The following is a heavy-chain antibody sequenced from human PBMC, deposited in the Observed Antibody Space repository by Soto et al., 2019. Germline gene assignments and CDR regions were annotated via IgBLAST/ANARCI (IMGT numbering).Heavy chain of an antibody. D-gene: IGHD6-13*01. CDR2: ISSNSAYI. Sequence: RGSLRLSCAASGFTFGSFTINFCRHAPLKWLEWVSTISSNSAYIYYTDALRGRFTISRDNAKNSLHLQMNSLRAEDTAVYYCTRDASRDSSARGWFDPWGPGTLVTVSS. CDR1: GFTFGSFT. J-gene: IGHJ5*02. CDR3: TRDASRDSSARGWFDP. V-gene: IGHV3-21*01.